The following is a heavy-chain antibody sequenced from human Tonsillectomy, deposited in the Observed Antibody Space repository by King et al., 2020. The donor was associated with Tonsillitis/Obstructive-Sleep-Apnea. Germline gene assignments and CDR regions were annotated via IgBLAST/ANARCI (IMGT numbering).Heavy chain of an antibody. V-gene: IGHV3-15*01. CDR1: GFTFSNAW. J-gene: IGHJ4*02. CDR3: TTDLYYDFWSGYLFDFDY. D-gene: IGHD3-3*01. Sequence: VQLVESGGGLVKPGGSLRLSCAASGFTFSNAWMSWVRQPPGKGLEWVGRIKSKTDGGTTDYAAPVKGRFTISRDDSKNTLYLQMNSLKTEDTAVYYCTTDLYYDFWSGYLFDFDYWGQGTLVTVSS. CDR2: IKSKTDGGTT.